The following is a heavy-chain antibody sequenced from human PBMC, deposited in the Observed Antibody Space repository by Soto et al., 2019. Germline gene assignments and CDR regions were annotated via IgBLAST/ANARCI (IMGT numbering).Heavy chain of an antibody. V-gene: IGHV3-74*01. CDR1: GFTFSSYW. D-gene: IGHD2-15*01. CDR3: ARISQGTYCRGGNCYSDY. CDR2: INGDGIST. J-gene: IGHJ4*02. Sequence: EVQLVECGGDLVQPGGSLRLSCAASGFTFSSYWMHWVRQDPEKGLVWVSRINGDGISTSYADSVKGRFTISRDNAKDTLYLHMNSLGAEDTAVYYCARISQGTYCRGGNCYSDYWGQGTLVTVSS.